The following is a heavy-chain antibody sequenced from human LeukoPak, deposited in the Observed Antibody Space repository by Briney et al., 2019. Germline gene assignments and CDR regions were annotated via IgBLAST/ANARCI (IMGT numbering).Heavy chain of an antibody. CDR2: INHSGST. V-gene: IGHV4-34*01. CDR3: ARRGGAYYYYYYMDV. Sequence: PSETLSLTCAVYGGSFSGYYWSWIRQPPGKGLEWIGEINHSGSTNYNPSLKSRVTISVDTSKNQFSLKLSSVTAADTAVYYCARRGGAYYYYYYMDVWGKGTTVTISS. D-gene: IGHD1-26*01. J-gene: IGHJ6*03. CDR1: GGSFSGYY.